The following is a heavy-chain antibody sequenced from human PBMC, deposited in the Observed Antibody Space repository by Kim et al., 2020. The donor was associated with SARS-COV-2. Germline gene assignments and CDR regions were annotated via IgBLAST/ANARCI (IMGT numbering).Heavy chain of an antibody. CDR3: ASHWYG. CDR1: GGSFSGYY. Sequence: SETLSLTCAVYGGSFSGYYWSWIRQPPGKGLEWIGEINHSGSTNYNPSLKSRVTISVDTSKNQFSLKLSSVTAADTAVYYCASHWYGWGQGTLVTVSS. CDR2: INHSGST. D-gene: IGHD6-13*01. J-gene: IGHJ4*02. V-gene: IGHV4-34*01.